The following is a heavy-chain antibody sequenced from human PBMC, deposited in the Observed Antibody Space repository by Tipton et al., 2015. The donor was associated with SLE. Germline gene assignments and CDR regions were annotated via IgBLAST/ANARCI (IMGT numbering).Heavy chain of an antibody. CDR3: ARRGTYPYYFDY. V-gene: IGHV4-61*09. CDR1: GGSISSGNYS. CDR2: IYTSGNT. Sequence: TLSLTCTVSGGSISSGNYSWNWIRQPAGKALEWIGNIYTSGNTNYSPSLKSRVTISVDTSKNQFSLKLNSVTAADTAVYYCARRGTYPYYFDYWGQGMLVTVSS. J-gene: IGHJ4*02.